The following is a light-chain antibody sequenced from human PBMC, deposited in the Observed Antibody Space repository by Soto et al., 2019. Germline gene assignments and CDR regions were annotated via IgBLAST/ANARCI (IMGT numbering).Light chain of an antibody. CDR1: SSDVGTYNY. Sequence: QSALTQPASVSGSPGQSITISCTGTSSDVGTYNYVSWYQQHPGKAPNLMIYEVSNRPSGVPDRFSGSKSGTSGSLAISGLQSEDEGDYYCAAWDDSLNGHVVFGGGTKVTVL. CDR2: EVS. CDR3: AAWDDSLNGHVV. V-gene: IGLV2-14*01. J-gene: IGLJ2*01.